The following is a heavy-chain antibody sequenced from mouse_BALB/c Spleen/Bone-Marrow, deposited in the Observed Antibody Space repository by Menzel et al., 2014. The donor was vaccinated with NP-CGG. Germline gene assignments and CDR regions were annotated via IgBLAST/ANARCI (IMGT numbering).Heavy chain of an antibody. CDR1: GYIFTSYW. CDR3: AREGGY. V-gene: IGHV1-87*01. J-gene: IGHJ2*01. CDR2: IFPGDGDT. Sequence: VKLMESGAELARPGASVKLSCKASGYIFTSYWMQWVKQGPGQGLDWIGAIFPGDGDTRYTQKFKGKATLTADKSSSTAFMQLSSLASEDSAVYYCAREGGYWGQGTTLRVSS.